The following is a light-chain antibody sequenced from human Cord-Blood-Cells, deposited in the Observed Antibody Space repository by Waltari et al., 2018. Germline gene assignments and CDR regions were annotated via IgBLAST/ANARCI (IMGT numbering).Light chain of an antibody. V-gene: IGKV1-33*01. J-gene: IGKJ5*01. CDR2: DAS. CDR1: QDISNY. Sequence: DIQMTQSPSSMSASVVDRVTITCQASQDISNYLHWYQQKPGKAPKLLIYDASNLETGVPSRFSGSGSGTDFTFTISSLQPEDIATYYCQQYDNLPITFGQGTRLEIK. CDR3: QQYDNLPIT.